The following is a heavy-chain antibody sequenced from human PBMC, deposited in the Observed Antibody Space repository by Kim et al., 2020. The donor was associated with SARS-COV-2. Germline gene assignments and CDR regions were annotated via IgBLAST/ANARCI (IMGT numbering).Heavy chain of an antibody. CDR2: INHSGST. D-gene: IGHD3-9*01. J-gene: IGHJ4*02. CDR3: ARVRYYDILTGYRKGLYFDY. V-gene: IGHV4-34*01. Sequence: SETLSLTCAVYGGSFSGYYWSWIRQPPGKGLEWIGEINHSGSTNYNPSLKSRVTISVDTSKNQFTLKLSPVTAADTAVYYCARVRYYDILTGYRKGLYFDYWGQGTLVTVSS. CDR1: GGSFSGYY.